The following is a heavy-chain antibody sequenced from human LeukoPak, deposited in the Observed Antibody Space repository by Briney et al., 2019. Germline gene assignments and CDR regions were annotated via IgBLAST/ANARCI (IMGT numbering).Heavy chain of an antibody. J-gene: IGHJ4*02. CDR1: GFTFSDFY. V-gene: IGHV3-11*06. CDR3: AREFSSGLIIDY. Sequence: GGSLRLSCAASGFTFSDFYMNWIRQAPGKGLEGVSYISGSSSYTNYADSVKGRFTISRDNSKKSLYLQMNSLRAEDTAVYYCAREFSSGLIIDYLGQGTLVTVSS. D-gene: IGHD6-19*01. CDR2: ISGSSSYT.